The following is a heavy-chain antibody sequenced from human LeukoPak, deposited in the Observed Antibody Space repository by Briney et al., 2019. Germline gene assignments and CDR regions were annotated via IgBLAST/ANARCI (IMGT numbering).Heavy chain of an antibody. CDR1: GFTLTQYY. D-gene: IGHD1-26*01. V-gene: IGHV1-46*01. CDR2: ISPSGDSP. Sequence: ASVKVSCKASGFTLTQYYLHWVRQAPGRGLEFVGMISPSGDSPTYTQKFQGRVTMTRDLSTSTVYMELSNLRSEDTAVYFCARLVTGSNPADFWGQGTLVTVSS. J-gene: IGHJ4*02. CDR3: ARLVTGSNPADF.